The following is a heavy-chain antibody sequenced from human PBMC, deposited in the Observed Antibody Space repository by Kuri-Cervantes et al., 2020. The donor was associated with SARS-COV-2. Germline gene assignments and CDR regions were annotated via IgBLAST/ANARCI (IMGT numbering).Heavy chain of an antibody. CDR3: AKDMYYDSSGFYDAFDI. V-gene: IGHV3-48*03. CDR1: GFTFSSYE. Sequence: GGSLRLSCAASGFTFSSYEVNWVRQAPGKGLEWVSYISSSGSTIYYADSVKGRFTISRDSAKNSLYLQMNSLRAEDTAVYYCAKDMYYDSSGFYDAFDIWGQGTMVTVSS. CDR2: ISSSGSTI. D-gene: IGHD3-22*01. J-gene: IGHJ3*02.